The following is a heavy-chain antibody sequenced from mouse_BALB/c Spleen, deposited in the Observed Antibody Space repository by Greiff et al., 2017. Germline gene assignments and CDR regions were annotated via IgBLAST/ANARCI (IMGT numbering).Heavy chain of an antibody. CDR2: ISYDGSN. J-gene: IGHJ2*01. CDR1: GYSITSGYY. V-gene: IGHV3-6*02. D-gene: IGHD3-1*01. CDR3: ARDRSSGYDY. Sequence: EVKLMESGPSLVKPSQSLSLTCSVTGYSITSGYYWNWIRQFPGNKLEWMGYISYDGSNNYNPSLKNRISITRDTSKNQFFLKLNSVTTEDTATYYCARDRSSGYDYWGQGTTLTVSS.